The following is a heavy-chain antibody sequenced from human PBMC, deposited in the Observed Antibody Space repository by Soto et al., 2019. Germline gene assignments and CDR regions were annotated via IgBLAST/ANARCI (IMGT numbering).Heavy chain of an antibody. CDR1: GGTFSSYA. CDR2: IIPILGIA. D-gene: IGHD2-21*02. V-gene: IGHV1-69*10. J-gene: IGHJ3*02. CDR3: ARVRGGDCGGDCYDAFDI. Sequence: ASVKVSCKASGGTFSSYAISWVRQAPGQGLEWMGGIIPILGIANYAQKFQGRVTITADKSTSTAYMELSSLRSEDTAVYYCARVRGGDCGGDCYDAFDIWGQGTMVTVSS.